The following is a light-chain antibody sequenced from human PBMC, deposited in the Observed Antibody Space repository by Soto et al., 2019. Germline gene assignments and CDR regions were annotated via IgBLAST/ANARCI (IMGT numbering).Light chain of an antibody. CDR3: QQYGSSPWT. Sequence: EIALTQSPGTVSVCPGERATLAWRASQSVSSSYLAWYQQKPGQAPRLLIYGASSRATGIPDRFSGSGSGTDFTLTISRLEPEDFAVYYCQQYGSSPWTFGQGTKVDI. V-gene: IGKV3-20*01. CDR2: GAS. J-gene: IGKJ1*01. CDR1: QSVSSSY.